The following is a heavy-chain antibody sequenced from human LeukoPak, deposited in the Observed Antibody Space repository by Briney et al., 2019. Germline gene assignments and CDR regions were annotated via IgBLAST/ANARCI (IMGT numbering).Heavy chain of an antibody. CDR3: ARSDYYDSSGAFDY. CDR1: GGSISSGDYY. J-gene: IGHJ4*02. V-gene: IGHV4-30-4*01. D-gene: IGHD3-22*01. Sequence: PSETLSLTCTVSGGSISSGDYYWRWIRQPPGKGLEWIGYIYYSGSTYYNPSLKSRVTISVDTSKNQFSLKLSSVTAADTAVYYCARSDYYDSSGAFDYWGQGTLVTVSS. CDR2: IYYSGST.